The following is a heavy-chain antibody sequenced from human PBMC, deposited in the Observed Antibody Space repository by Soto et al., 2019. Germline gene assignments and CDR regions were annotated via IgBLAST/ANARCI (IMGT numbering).Heavy chain of an antibody. CDR1: GGSINNSSFY. V-gene: IGHV4-39*01. D-gene: IGHD3-10*01. CDR2: IYYSGSA. CDR3: ARRPLVRGIIPYYFDS. Sequence: QLQLQESGPGLVKPSETLSLTCTVSGGSINNSSFYWGWVRQPPGKRLEWIGSIYYSGSAYYNPSLKSRLTISVDTSKNQLSLNLSSVTAADTSVYFCARRPLVRGIIPYYFDSWGQGTLVTVSS. J-gene: IGHJ4*02.